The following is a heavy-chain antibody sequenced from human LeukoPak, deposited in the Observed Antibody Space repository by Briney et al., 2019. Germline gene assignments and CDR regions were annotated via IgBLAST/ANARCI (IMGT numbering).Heavy chain of an antibody. CDR2: ISSSNSYI. CDR3: ARDEMEPYYYYYGMDV. D-gene: IGHD5-24*01. J-gene: IGHJ6*02. Sequence: GGSLRLSCAASGFTFSSYSMNWVRQAPGKGLEWVSSISSSNSYIYYADSVKGRFTISRDNAKNSLYLQMNSLRAEDTAVYYCARDEMEPYYYYYGMDVWGQGTTVTVSS. CDR1: GFTFSSYS. V-gene: IGHV3-21*01.